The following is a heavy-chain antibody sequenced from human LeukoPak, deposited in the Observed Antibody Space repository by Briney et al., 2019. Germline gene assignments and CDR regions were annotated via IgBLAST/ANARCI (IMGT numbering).Heavy chain of an antibody. CDR2: IWYDGSNT. CDR1: GFTFSTYG. J-gene: IGHJ4*02. V-gene: IGHV3-33*01. CDR3: ARDQKDNCSGGSCYSVYFDY. Sequence: PGGSLRLSCAASGFTFSTYGMHWVRQAPGKGLEWVAVIWYDGSNTYYADSVKGRFTISRDNSKNTLYLQTNSLRAEDTAVYYCARDQKDNCSGGSCYSVYFDYWGQGTLVTVSS. D-gene: IGHD2-15*01.